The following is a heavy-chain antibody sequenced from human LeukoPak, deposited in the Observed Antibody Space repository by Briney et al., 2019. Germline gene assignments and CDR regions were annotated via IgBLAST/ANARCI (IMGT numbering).Heavy chain of an antibody. J-gene: IGHJ4*02. V-gene: IGHV3-7*01. CDR1: GFGFSNYW. Sequence: GGSLRLSCAASGFGFSNYWMSWVRQAPGKGLEWVANMNEDGSEKNYVDSVKGRFTISRDNAQDSLYLQMNSLRAEDTAVYYCARDRGYSNFHYWGQGTLLTVSS. D-gene: IGHD4-11*01. CDR3: ARDRGYSNFHY. CDR2: MNEDGSEK.